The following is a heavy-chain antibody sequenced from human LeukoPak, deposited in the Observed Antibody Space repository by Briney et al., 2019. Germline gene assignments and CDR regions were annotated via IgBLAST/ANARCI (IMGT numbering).Heavy chain of an antibody. V-gene: IGHV3-30*18. CDR2: ISYDGSNK. CDR1: GFTFSSYG. CDR3: AKDSLLLWYDTRGALDY. J-gene: IGHJ4*02. D-gene: IGHD3-10*01. Sequence: QPGRSLRLSCAAPGFTFSSYGMHWVRQAPGKGLEWVAVISYDGSNKYYADSVKGRFTISRDNSKNTLYLQMNSLRAEDTAVYYCAKDSLLLWYDTRGALDYWGQGTLVTVSS.